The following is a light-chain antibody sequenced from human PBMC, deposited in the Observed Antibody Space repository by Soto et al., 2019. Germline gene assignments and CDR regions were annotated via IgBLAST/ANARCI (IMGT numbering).Light chain of an antibody. V-gene: IGLV1-51*01. CDR3: GSWDRSLRGWV. J-gene: IGLJ3*02. Sequence: QSVLTQPPSVSAAPGQKVTVSCSGSSSNIGNNHVSWYQHLPGTAPKVLIYDNNKRPSGIPDSFSGSKSATSATLDITGLQTGDEADYYCGSWDRSLRGWVFGGGTKLTVL. CDR1: SSNIGNNH. CDR2: DNN.